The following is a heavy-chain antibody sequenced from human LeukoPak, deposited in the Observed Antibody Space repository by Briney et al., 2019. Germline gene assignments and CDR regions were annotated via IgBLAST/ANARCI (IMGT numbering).Heavy chain of an antibody. CDR1: GFTFSSYS. Sequence: GGSLRLSCAASGFTFSSYSMNWVRQAPGKGLEWVSSISSSSSYIYYADSVKGRFTISRDNAKNSLYLQMNSLRAEDTAVYYCARDFRYSGYDWYYFDYWGQGTLVTVSS. D-gene: IGHD5-12*01. V-gene: IGHV3-21*01. J-gene: IGHJ4*02. CDR2: ISSSSSYI. CDR3: ARDFRYSGYDWYYFDY.